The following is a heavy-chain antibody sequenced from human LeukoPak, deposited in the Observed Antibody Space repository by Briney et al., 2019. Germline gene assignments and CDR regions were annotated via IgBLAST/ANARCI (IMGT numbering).Heavy chain of an antibody. D-gene: IGHD5-12*01. Sequence: GWSLRLSCAASGFTFRTSWMHWVCQGPGNGLVGVSRINSDGSTTNYADSVKGRFTISRDNAKNTLYLQMNSLRAEDTAVYYCVRAIVYSAYDYLGYWGQGSLVTVSS. J-gene: IGHJ4*02. CDR2: INSDGSTT. V-gene: IGHV3-74*01. CDR1: GFTFRTSW. CDR3: VRAIVYSAYDYLGY.